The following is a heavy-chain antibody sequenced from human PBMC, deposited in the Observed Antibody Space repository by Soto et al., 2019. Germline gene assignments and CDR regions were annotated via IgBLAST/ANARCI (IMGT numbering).Heavy chain of an antibody. CDR3: ATSSRLGLKWFDY. J-gene: IGHJ4*02. D-gene: IGHD1-26*01. CDR2: FDPEDGET. V-gene: IGHV1-24*01. CDR1: VYGHSELS. Sequence: VSVYGHSELSMRWLRQKHGKGLEWMGGFDPEDGETIYAQKFQGRVTMTEDTSTDTAYMELSSLRSEDTAVYYCATSSRLGLKWFDYWGQGTLVTVSS.